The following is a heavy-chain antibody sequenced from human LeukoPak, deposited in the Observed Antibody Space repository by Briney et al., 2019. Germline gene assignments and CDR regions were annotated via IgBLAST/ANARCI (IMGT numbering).Heavy chain of an antibody. Sequence: PSETLSLTCTVSGGSISSYYWSWIRQPPGEGLEWIGYIYYSGSTNYNPSLKSRVTISVDTSKNQFSLKLSSVTAADTAVYYCARAAAAGTRYNWFDPWGQGTLVTVSS. CDR3: ARAAAAGTRYNWFDP. D-gene: IGHD6-13*01. CDR2: IYYSGST. V-gene: IGHV4-59*08. J-gene: IGHJ5*02. CDR1: GGSISSYY.